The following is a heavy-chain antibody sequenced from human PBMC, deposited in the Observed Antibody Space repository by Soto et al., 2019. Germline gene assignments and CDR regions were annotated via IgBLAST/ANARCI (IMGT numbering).Heavy chain of an antibody. J-gene: IGHJ4*02. CDR3: AREPTSGSYSRDFDY. V-gene: IGHV4-59*12. CDR1: GGAISSYY. D-gene: IGHD1-26*01. Sequence: SETLSITCTVSGGAISSYYWSWIRQPPGKGLEWIGYIYYSGSTYYNPSLKSRVTISVDTSKNQFSLKLSSVTAADTAVYYCAREPTSGSYSRDFDYWGQGTLVTVS. CDR2: IYYSGST.